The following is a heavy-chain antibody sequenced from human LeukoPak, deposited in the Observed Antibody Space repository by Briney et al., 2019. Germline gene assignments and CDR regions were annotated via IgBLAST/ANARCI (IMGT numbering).Heavy chain of an antibody. J-gene: IGHJ3*02. CDR1: GFTFDDYA. CDR2: ISWNSGSI. D-gene: IGHD3-22*01. Sequence: GRSLRLSCAASGFTFDDYAMHWVRQAPGKGLEWVSGISWNSGSIGYADSVKGRFTISRDNAKNSLYLQMNSLRAEDTALYYCAKDIDSSSTDAFDIWGQGTMVTVSS. V-gene: IGHV3-9*01. CDR3: AKDIDSSSTDAFDI.